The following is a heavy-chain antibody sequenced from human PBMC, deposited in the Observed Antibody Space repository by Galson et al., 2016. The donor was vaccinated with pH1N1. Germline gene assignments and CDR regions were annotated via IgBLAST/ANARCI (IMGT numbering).Heavy chain of an antibody. D-gene: IGHD2-15*01. V-gene: IGHV1-18*01. J-gene: IGHJ6*02. CDR3: ARDSRGGNWKYGMDV. Sequence: QSGAEVKQPGESLKISCKASGHTFTRYGITWVRQAPGQGLEWMGWISAYNGNTKYAQKVQGRVTMTTDTSTSTAYMELRTLRSDDTAVYYCARDSRGGNWKYGMDVWGQGTTVTVSS. CDR2: ISAYNGNT. CDR1: GHTFTRYG.